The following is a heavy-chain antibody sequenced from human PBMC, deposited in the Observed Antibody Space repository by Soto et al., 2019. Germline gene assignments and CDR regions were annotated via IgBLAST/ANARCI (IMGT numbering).Heavy chain of an antibody. CDR1: GESFNGYY. J-gene: IGHJ6*02. CDR2: INPSGST. Sequence: SETLSLTCAVYGESFNGYYWSWIRQPPGKGLEWIGRINPSGSTNHNPSLNSRVTVSVDTSKNQFSLKVTSVTAADTAVYYCARLYGYCIRNSCHGHYAMDVWGQGTTVTVSS. D-gene: IGHD2-2*01. V-gene: IGHV4-34*01. CDR3: ARLYGYCIRNSCHGHYAMDV.